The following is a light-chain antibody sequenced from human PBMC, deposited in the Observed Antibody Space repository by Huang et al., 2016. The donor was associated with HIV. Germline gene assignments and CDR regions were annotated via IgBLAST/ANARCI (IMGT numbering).Light chain of an antibody. CDR1: QVIGHS. CDR3: QKYDSAPRT. J-gene: IGKJ1*01. Sequence: DIQMTQSPSPLSAFVGDTVTITCRASQVIGHSLALYQQKPGRPPKLLIYVASTLQSGVPSRFRGSGSGTDFTLTITNFQTEDIATYYCQKYDSAPRTFGQGTRVEV. V-gene: IGKV1-27*01. CDR2: VAS.